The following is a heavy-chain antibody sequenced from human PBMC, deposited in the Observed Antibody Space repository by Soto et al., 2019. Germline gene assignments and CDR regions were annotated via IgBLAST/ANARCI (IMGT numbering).Heavy chain of an antibody. CDR2: IIPIFGTP. CDR1: GGTFNSYA. J-gene: IGHJ4*02. CDR3: ASRSENGYNYDFDY. Sequence: QVLLVQSGAEVKKPGSSVKVSCKASGGTFNSYAFSWVRQAPGQGLEWMGGIIPIFGTPNYAQKFQGRVTITADESTSTAYMELSGLRSEDTAVHYCASRSENGYNYDFDYWGQGTLVTVSS. V-gene: IGHV1-69*12. D-gene: IGHD5-12*01.